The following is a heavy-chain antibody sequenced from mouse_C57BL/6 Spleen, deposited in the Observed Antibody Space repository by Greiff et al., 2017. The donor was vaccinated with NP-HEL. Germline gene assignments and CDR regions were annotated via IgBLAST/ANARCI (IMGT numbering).Heavy chain of an antibody. CDR2: INPNNGGT. CDR1: GYTFTDYY. V-gene: IGHV1-26*01. J-gene: IGHJ2*01. CDR3: ARGGYYGNYRGYYFDY. D-gene: IGHD2-1*01. Sequence: EVQLQQSGPELVKPGASVKISCKASGYTFTDYYMNWVKQSHGKSLEWIGDINPNNGGTSYNQKFKGKATLTVDKSSSTAYMELRSLTSEDSAVYYCARGGYYGNYRGYYFDYWGQGTTLTVSS.